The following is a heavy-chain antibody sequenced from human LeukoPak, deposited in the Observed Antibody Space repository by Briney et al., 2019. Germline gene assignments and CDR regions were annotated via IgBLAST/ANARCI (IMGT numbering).Heavy chain of an antibody. V-gene: IGHV4-39*01. CDR1: GGSISSSSYY. Sequence: SETLSLTCTVSGGSISSSSYYWGWIRQPPGKGLEWIGSIYYTRSTYYNPSLKSRVTISVDTSKNQFSLKLTSVTAADTAVYYCARGVTMIVVVTHDWYFDLWGRGTLVTVSS. D-gene: IGHD3-22*01. CDR2: IYYTRST. CDR3: ARGVTMIVVVTHDWYFDL. J-gene: IGHJ2*01.